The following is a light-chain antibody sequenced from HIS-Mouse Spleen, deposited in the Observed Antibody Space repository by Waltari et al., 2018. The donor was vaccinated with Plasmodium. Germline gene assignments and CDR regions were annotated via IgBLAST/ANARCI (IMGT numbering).Light chain of an antibody. CDR3: QQYDNLPLT. Sequence: IQQTQSPSSLSASVGDRVTITCQASQDISNYLNWYQQKPGKAPKLLIYDASNLETGVPSRFSGSGSGTDFTFTISSLQPEDIATYYCQQYDNLPLTFGGGTKVEIK. CDR1: QDISNY. CDR2: DAS. V-gene: IGKV1-33*01. J-gene: IGKJ4*01.